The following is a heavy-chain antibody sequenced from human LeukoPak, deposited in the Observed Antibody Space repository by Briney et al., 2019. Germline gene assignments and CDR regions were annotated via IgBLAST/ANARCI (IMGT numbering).Heavy chain of an antibody. Sequence: SETLSLTCAVYGGSFSGYYWSWIRQPPGKGLEWIGSIYYSGSTCYNPSLKSRVTISVDTSKNQFSLKLSSVTAADTAVYYCARHGYYYYYMDVWGKGTTVTISS. V-gene: IGHV4-34*01. CDR1: GGSFSGYY. CDR3: ARHGYYYYYMDV. J-gene: IGHJ6*03. CDR2: IYYSGST.